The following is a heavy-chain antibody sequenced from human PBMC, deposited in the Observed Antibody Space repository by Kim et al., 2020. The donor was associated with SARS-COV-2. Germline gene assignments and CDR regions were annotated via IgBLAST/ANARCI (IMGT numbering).Heavy chain of an antibody. D-gene: IGHD6-13*01. J-gene: IGHJ4*02. V-gene: IGHV1-46*01. Sequence: ASVNVSCKASGYTFTSYYMHWVRQAPGQGLEWMGIINPSGGSTSYAQKFQGRVTMTRDTSTSTVYMELSSLRSEDTAVYYCARDPGIAAAGKGFDYWGQGTLVTVSS. CDR1: GYTFTSYY. CDR3: ARDPGIAAAGKGFDY. CDR2: INPSGGST.